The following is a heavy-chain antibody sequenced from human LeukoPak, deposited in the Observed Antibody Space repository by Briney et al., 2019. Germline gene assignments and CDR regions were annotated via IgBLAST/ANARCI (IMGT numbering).Heavy chain of an antibody. J-gene: IGHJ4*02. V-gene: IGHV3-23*01. CDR2: ISGSGRNT. D-gene: IGHD6-6*01. CDR1: GFTFSSYG. CDR3: AKDRGIAGRPAFDF. Sequence: GGSLRLSCAASGFTFSSYGMHWVRQAPGKGLEWVSGISGSGRNTYYADSVKGRFTISRDNSKNTLYLQMNSLRGEDTAVYYCAKDRGIAGRPAFDFWGQGTLVTVSS.